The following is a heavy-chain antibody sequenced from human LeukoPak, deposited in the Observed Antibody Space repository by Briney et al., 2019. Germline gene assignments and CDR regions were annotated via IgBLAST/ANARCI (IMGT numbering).Heavy chain of an antibody. Sequence: PSETLSLTCTVSGDSISSSSYYWGWVRQPPGKGLEWIGRIYYSGDTYYTPSLKGRVTISVDTSKIQCSLKLSSVTAADTAVYYCARARYGSGRPYYGMDVWGQGTTVTVS. V-gene: IGHV4-39*01. J-gene: IGHJ6*02. CDR3: ARARYGSGRPYYGMDV. CDR1: GDSISSSSYY. CDR2: IYYSGDT. D-gene: IGHD3-10*01.